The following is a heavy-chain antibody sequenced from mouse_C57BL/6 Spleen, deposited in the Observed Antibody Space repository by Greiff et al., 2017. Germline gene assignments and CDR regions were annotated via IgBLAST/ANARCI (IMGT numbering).Heavy chain of an antibody. CDR2: ISDGGSYT. Sequence: EVNLVESGGGLVKPGGSLKLSCAASGFTFSSYAMSWVRQTPEKRLEWVATISDGGSYTYYPDNVKGRFTISRDNAKNNLYLQMSHLKSEDTAIYDCASPIYYDYDDDAMDYWGQGTSVTVSS. V-gene: IGHV5-4*03. CDR1: GFTFSSYA. D-gene: IGHD2-4*01. J-gene: IGHJ4*01. CDR3: ASPIYYDYDDDAMDY.